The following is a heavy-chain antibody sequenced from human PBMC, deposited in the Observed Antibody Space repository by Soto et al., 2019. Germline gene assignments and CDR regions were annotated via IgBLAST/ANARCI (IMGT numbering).Heavy chain of an antibody. CDR3: ARAFDYYDSSGYYYPPYYFDY. V-gene: IGHV1-46*01. Sequence: ASVKGSCKASGSTFTRYYVHWVRQAPGQGLEWMGIINPSGGSTSYAQKFQGRVTMARDTSTSTVYMELSSLRSEDTAVYYCARAFDYYDSSGYYYPPYYFDYWGQGTLVTVSS. J-gene: IGHJ4*02. CDR2: INPSGGST. CDR1: GSTFTRYY. D-gene: IGHD3-22*01.